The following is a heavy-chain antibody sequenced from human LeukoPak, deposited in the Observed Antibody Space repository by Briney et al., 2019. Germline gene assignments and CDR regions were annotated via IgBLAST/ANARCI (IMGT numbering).Heavy chain of an antibody. CDR1: GFTFSSYW. V-gene: IGHV3-7*01. J-gene: IGHJ4*02. CDR3: AREVGDYYDSSAQYYFDY. CDR2: IKQDGSEK. Sequence: GGSLRLSCAASGFTFSSYWMSWVRQAPGKGLEWVANIKQDGSEKYYVDSVKGRFTISRDNAKNLLYLQMNSLRAEDTAVYYCAREVGDYYDSSAQYYFDYWGQGTLVTVSS. D-gene: IGHD3-22*01.